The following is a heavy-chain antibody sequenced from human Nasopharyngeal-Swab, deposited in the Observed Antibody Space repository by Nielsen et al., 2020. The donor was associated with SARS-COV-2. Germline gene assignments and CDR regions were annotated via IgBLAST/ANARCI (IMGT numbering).Heavy chain of an antibody. CDR3: AREQLCIRGTRCLDAFDI. D-gene: IGHD2-2*01. J-gene: IGHJ3*02. V-gene: IGHV3-13*01. Sequence: GESLTISCAASGFTLSSYDVHWVRQTTGEGLEWVSVIASSGATSYLDSVKGRFTVSRDNVKNSVLLQMNSLRAGDTAVYYCAREQLCIRGTRCLDAFDIWGQGTMVTVSS. CDR2: IASSGAT. CDR1: GFTLSSYD.